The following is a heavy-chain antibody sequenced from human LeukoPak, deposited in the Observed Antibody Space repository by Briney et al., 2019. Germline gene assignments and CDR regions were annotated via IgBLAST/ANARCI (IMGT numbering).Heavy chain of an antibody. CDR2: IKQDGSDR. J-gene: IGHJ4*02. V-gene: IGHV3-7*04. Sequence: GGSLRLSCAASGFXFSSYWISWVRQAPGKGVEWVADIKQDGSDRYYVDSVKGRFTIPRDNAKNSLYLQVNCPRVEDTAVYYCARGYGSGASGPYYFDYWGQGTLVSVPS. D-gene: IGHD3-10*01. CDR3: ARGYGSGASGPYYFDY. CDR1: GFXFSSYW.